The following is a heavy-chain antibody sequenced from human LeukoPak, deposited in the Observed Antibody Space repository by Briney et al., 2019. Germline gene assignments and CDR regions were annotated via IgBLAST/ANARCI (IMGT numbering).Heavy chain of an antibody. J-gene: IGHJ3*02. D-gene: IGHD1-26*01. V-gene: IGHV3-11*06. CDR1: GFTFSDYY. Sequence: GGSLRLSCAASGFTFSDYYMSWIRQAPGKGLEWVSSISSSSSYIYYADSVKGRFTISRDNAKNSLYLQMNSLRAEDTAVYYCARDVGRDAFDIWGQGTMVTVSS. CDR3: ARDVGRDAFDI. CDR2: ISSSSSYI.